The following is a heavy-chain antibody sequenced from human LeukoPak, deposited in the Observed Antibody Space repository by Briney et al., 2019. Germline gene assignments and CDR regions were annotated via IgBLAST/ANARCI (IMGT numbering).Heavy chain of an antibody. CDR3: AKDVRRCNGACT. D-gene: IGHD2-8*01. J-gene: IGHJ5*02. CDR1: GFTFSSYA. CDR2: ICGSGGST. V-gene: IGHV3-23*01. Sequence: GGSLRLSCAASGFTFSSYAMSWVRQAPGKGREWVSAICGSGGSTYYADSVKGRFTISRDNSKNTLSLQMNSLRVEDTAIYYCAKDVRRCNGACTWGQGTLVTVSS.